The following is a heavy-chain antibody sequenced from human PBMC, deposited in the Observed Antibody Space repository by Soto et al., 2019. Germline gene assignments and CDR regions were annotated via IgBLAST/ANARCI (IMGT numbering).Heavy chain of an antibody. D-gene: IGHD2-15*01. Sequence: QVQLVESGGGMVQPGMSLRLSCTVSGFTFSTYDMHWVRQAPGKGLEWVAVVSYDAGYKNYADSVKGRFTISRDNSKNTLYLQRNGLRPEATAVYYCAKVSISKSSAVTFDSWGQGPLVTVSS. CDR2: VSYDAGYK. V-gene: IGHV3-30*18. J-gene: IGHJ4*02. CDR1: GFTFSTYD. CDR3: AKVSISKSSAVTFDS.